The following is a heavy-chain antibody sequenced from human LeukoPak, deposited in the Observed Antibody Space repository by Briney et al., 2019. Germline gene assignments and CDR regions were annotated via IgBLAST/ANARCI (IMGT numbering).Heavy chain of an antibody. J-gene: IGHJ4*02. D-gene: IGHD6-25*01. Sequence: GGSLRLSCAASGFTFSSYSMNWVRQAPGKGLEWVSSISSSSSYIYYADSVKGRFTISRDNAKNSLYLQMNSLRADDTAVYYCARVLLQRADRIEGILYYFDYWGQGTLVTVSS. CDR2: ISSSSSYI. V-gene: IGHV3-21*01. CDR1: GFTFSSYS. CDR3: ARVLLQRADRIEGILYYFDY.